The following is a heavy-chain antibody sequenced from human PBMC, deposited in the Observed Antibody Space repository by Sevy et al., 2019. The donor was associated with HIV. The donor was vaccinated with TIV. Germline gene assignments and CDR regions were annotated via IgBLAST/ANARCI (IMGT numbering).Heavy chain of an antibody. V-gene: IGHV3-48*01. CDR3: ARDDHWAFDY. D-gene: IGHD7-27*01. CDR1: GFSFSSYS. Sequence: GGSLRLSCVTSGFSFSSYSMNWVRQAPGKGLEWVSYISSSSGTIRYADSVKGRLTISRDNAKNSLFLQMNSLRAEDTAVYYCARDDHWAFDYWGQGTTVTVSS. J-gene: IGHJ4*03. CDR2: ISSSSGTI.